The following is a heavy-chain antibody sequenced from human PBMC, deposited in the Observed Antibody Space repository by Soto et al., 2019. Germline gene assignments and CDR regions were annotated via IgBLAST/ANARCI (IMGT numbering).Heavy chain of an antibody. J-gene: IGHJ5*02. CDR1: GFSLTTRGVG. CDR3: AHSPNLYQYDWSDP. CDR2: IYWDDDK. V-gene: IGHV2-5*02. Sequence: QITLKESGPTLVKPTQTLTLTCTFSGFSLTTRGVGVGWIRQPPGKALECRALIYWDDDKRYSPSLQSRLSITKDTSKNQVVLTLTNADPVDTATYYCAHSPNLYQYDWSDPWGQGTLVSVSS. D-gene: IGHD2-15*01.